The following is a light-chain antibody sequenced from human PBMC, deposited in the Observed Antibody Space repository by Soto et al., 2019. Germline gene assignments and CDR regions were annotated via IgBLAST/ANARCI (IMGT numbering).Light chain of an antibody. Sequence: EIVLTQSPGTLSLSPGERATLSCRASQRVSSGYLGWYQQRPGQAPRLLIYGASTRATGIPARFSGSGSGTDFTLTINRLEPEDFAVYYCHQYRTFGQGTKVDIK. CDR3: HQYRT. CDR1: QRVSSGY. J-gene: IGKJ1*01. V-gene: IGKV3-20*01. CDR2: GAS.